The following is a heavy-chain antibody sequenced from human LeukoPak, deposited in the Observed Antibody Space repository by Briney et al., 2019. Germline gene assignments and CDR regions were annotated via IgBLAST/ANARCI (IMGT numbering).Heavy chain of an antibody. Sequence: ASVKVSCKASGYIFTGYYMHWVRQAPGQGLEWMGWINPNSGGTNYAQKFQGRVTMTRDTSISTAYMELSRLRSDDTAVYYCTRDKGGTTVTTWYYFDYWGQGTLVTVSS. V-gene: IGHV1-2*02. J-gene: IGHJ4*02. CDR1: GYIFTGYY. D-gene: IGHD4-17*01. CDR3: TRDKGGTTVTTWYYFDY. CDR2: INPNSGGT.